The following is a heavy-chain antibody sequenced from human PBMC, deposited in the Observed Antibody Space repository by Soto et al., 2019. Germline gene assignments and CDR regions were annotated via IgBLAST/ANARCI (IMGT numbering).Heavy chain of an antibody. D-gene: IGHD3-22*01. J-gene: IGHJ6*02. CDR1: GESVISDDYY. Sequence: SETLSLTCTVSGESVISDDYYWTWFRQTPGKGLEWIGYVYYSGTTFYNASLKSRVSLSVDTSKDQFSLKLTSVTAADTAVYYCARAVIPALYYGMDVWGQGIKAT. CDR2: VYYSGTT. V-gene: IGHV4-30-4*01. CDR3: ARAVIPALYYGMDV.